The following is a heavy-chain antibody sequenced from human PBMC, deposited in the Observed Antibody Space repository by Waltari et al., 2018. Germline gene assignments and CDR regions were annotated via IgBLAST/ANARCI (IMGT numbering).Heavy chain of an antibody. CDR3: VRSWFMDV. CDR1: GFSFSTYW. J-gene: IGHJ6*02. CDR2: IKSDGSIT. V-gene: IGHV3-74*01. D-gene: IGHD3-22*01. Sequence: EVQLVESGGGLVQPGGSLRLSCAASGFSFSTYWMNWARQAPGEGLMSVSRIKSDGSITAYADSVKGRFTISRDNAKNTLYLQMNSLTADDTAVYYCVRSWFMDVWGQGTTVIVSS.